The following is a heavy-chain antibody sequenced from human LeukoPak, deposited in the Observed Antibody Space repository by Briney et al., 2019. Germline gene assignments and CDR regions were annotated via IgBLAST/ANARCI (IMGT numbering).Heavy chain of an antibody. V-gene: IGHV3-21*01. CDR3: ARDLVVVAATYAFYI. J-gene: IGHJ3*02. CDR2: ISSSRSYI. D-gene: IGHD2-15*01. Sequence: GGSLRLSCAASGFTFSSYSMNWVRQAPGKGLEWVSSISSSRSYIYYADSVKGRFTISRDNDKNSLYLQMNSLRAQDTAVYYCARDLVVVAATYAFYIWGQATMVTVSS. CDR1: GFTFSSYS.